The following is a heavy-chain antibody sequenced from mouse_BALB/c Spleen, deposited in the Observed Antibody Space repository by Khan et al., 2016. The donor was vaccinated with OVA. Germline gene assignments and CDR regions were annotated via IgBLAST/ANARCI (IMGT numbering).Heavy chain of an antibody. CDR1: GYTFTNYG. V-gene: IGHV9-1*02. Sequence: QIQLVQSGPELKKPGETVKTSCKASGYTFTNYGMNWVKQAPGKSLKWMGWINTYTGEPTYADDFKGRFVFSLETSASTAYLQISNLKNEDMTTYFCARISSYWYSDVWGAGTTVTVSS. CDR3: ARISSYWYSDV. D-gene: IGHD6-2*01. J-gene: IGHJ1*01. CDR2: INTYTGEP.